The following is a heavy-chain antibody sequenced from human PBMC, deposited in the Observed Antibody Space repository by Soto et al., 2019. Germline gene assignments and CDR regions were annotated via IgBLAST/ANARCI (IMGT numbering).Heavy chain of an antibody. CDR1: GGSISSGGYS. Sequence: PSETLSLTCAVSGGSISSGGYSWSWIRQPPGKGLEWIGYIYHSGSTYYNPSLKSRVTISVDTSKNQFSLKLSSVTAADTAVYYCARAGYYYDSSGYYPAPTLDYWGQGTLVTVSS. J-gene: IGHJ4*02. D-gene: IGHD3-22*01. V-gene: IGHV4-30-2*05. CDR3: ARAGYYYDSSGYYPAPTLDY. CDR2: IYHSGST.